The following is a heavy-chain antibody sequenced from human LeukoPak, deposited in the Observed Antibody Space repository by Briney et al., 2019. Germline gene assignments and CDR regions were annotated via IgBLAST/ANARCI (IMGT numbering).Heavy chain of an antibody. CDR3: ARRRYSGSYYYFDY. CDR1: GGSISSSSYY. V-gene: IGHV4-39*01. J-gene: IGHJ4*02. Sequence: PSETLSLTCTVSGGSISSSSYYWGWIRQPPGKGLEWIGSIYYSGSTYYNPSLKSRVTISVDTSKNQFSLKLSSVTAADTAVYYCARRRYSGSYYYFDYWGQGTLVTVSS. CDR2: IYYSGST. D-gene: IGHD5-12*01.